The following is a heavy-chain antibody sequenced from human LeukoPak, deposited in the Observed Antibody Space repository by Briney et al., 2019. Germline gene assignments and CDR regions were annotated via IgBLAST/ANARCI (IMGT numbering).Heavy chain of an antibody. V-gene: IGHV4-61*02. CDR1: GGSISSGSYY. J-gene: IGHJ6*03. D-gene: IGHD4-11*01. CDR2: IYTSGST. Sequence: PSQTLSLTCTVSGGSISSGSYYWSWIRQPAGKGLEWIGRIYTSGSTKYNPSLKSRVTISVDTSKNQFSLKLSSVTAADTAVYYCARECYSNYGYYMDVWGKGTTVTVSS. CDR3: ARECYSNYGYYMDV.